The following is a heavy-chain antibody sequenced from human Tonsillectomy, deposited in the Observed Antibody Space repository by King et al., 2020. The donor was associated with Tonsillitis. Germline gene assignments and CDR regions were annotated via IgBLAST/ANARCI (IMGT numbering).Heavy chain of an antibody. J-gene: IGHJ3*02. CDR2: INPKSGGY. Sequence: QLVQSGAEVKKPGASVKVSCKASGYTFTGYYMHWERQAPGQGLEWIGWINPKSGGYKDAPKLQGWVTMTSETSISTAYLVLSRLRSDDTAVYYCARDLRGYYDSSGYYPDAFDIWGQGTMVTVSS. CDR3: ARDLRGYYDSSGYYPDAFDI. CDR1: GYTFTGYY. D-gene: IGHD3-22*01. V-gene: IGHV1-2*04.